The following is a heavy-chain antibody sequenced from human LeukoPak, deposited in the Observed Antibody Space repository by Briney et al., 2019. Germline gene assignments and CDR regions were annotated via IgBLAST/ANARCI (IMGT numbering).Heavy chain of an antibody. J-gene: IGHJ4*02. CDR2: ISAYNGNT. Sequence: ASVKVSCKASGYIFTNSSISWVRQAPGQGLEWMGWISAYNGNTNYAQEFRGRVSMTTDTSTSTAYMELRSLRSDDTAIYYCARDGVRPLGYWGQGTLVTVSA. CDR1: GYIFTNSS. D-gene: IGHD3-16*01. CDR3: ARDGVRPLGY. V-gene: IGHV1-18*01.